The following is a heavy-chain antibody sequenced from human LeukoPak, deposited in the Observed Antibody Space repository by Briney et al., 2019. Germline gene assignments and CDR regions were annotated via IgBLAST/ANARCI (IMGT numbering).Heavy chain of an antibody. J-gene: IGHJ4*02. CDR2: ISSSGNFT. CDR3: ARECTWSDY. CDR1: GFIFNSYS. D-gene: IGHD1-1*01. V-gene: IGHV3-21*04. Sequence: GGSLRLSCAASGFIFNSYSMNWVRQAPGKGLEWVSSISSSGNFTIYADSVKGPFTISRENAKNSLYLQMNSLRAEDTALYYCARECTWSDYWGPGSLVPVSS.